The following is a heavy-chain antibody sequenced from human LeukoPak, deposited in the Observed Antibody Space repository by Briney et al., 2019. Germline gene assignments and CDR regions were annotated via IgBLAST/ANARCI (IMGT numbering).Heavy chain of an antibody. J-gene: IGHJ4*02. D-gene: IGHD5-18*01. CDR1: GFTFRSHG. Sequence: GGSLRLSCAASGFTFRSHGMIWVRQAPGKGLEWVSDISGSGGSTYYADSVKGRFTISRDNSNNTLYLQMNSLRAEDTALYYCAKERGYSYGYLDCWGQGTLVTVSS. V-gene: IGHV3-23*01. CDR2: ISGSGGST. CDR3: AKERGYSYGYLDC.